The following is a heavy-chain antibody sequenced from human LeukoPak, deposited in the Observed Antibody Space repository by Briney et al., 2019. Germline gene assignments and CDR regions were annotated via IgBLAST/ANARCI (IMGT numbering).Heavy chain of an antibody. Sequence: GGALRLSCSASGFTFRSYWMHLVRRAPGKGLVWVSRINSDGSSTSYADSVKGRFTISRDNAKNTLYLQMNSLRAEDTAVYYCARGGYSSGWANCDYWGQGTLVTVSS. V-gene: IGHV3-74*01. CDR3: ARGGYSSGWANCDY. D-gene: IGHD6-19*01. CDR2: INSDGSST. J-gene: IGHJ4*02. CDR1: GFTFRSYW.